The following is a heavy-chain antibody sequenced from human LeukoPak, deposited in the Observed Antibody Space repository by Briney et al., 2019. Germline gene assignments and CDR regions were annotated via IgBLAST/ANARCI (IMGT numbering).Heavy chain of an antibody. Sequence: GTSLRLSCATSGFTFRNYGVHWVRQAPGKGLEWVAVISNDGRNKYYADSVKGRFTISRDNAKNSLYLQMNSLRAEDTALYYCAKGYSYGPLLFDYWGQGTLVTVSS. V-gene: IGHV3-30*18. CDR2: ISNDGRNK. CDR3: AKGYSYGPLLFDY. CDR1: GFTFRNYG. D-gene: IGHD5-18*01. J-gene: IGHJ4*02.